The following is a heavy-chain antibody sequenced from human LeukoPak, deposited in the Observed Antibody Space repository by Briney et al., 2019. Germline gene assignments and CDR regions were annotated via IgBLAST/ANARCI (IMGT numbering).Heavy chain of an antibody. CDR2: ISAYNGDT. D-gene: IGHD3-10*01. CDR3: ARVRMVRGVLIPEYFQH. CDR1: GYTFTSYG. Sequence: ASVKVSCKASGYTFTSYGISWVRQAPGQGLEWMGWISAYNGDTNDAQKFQGRVTMTTETSTSTAYMELRSLRSDDTAVYYCARVRMVRGVLIPEYFQHWGQGTLVTVSS. J-gene: IGHJ1*01. V-gene: IGHV1-18*01.